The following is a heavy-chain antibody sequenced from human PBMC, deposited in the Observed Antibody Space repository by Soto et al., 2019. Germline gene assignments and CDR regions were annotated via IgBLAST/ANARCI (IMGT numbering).Heavy chain of an antibody. CDR3: ARDRYYYYGMDV. Sequence: GGSLRLSCGASGSSLNNYWIIWVRQAPGKGLEWVANIKQDGSEKYYVDSVKGRFTISRDNAKNSVYLQLNSLRAEDTAVYYCARDRYYYYGMDVWGQGTTVTVSS. CDR1: GSSLNNYW. CDR2: IKQDGSEK. V-gene: IGHV3-7*01. J-gene: IGHJ6*02.